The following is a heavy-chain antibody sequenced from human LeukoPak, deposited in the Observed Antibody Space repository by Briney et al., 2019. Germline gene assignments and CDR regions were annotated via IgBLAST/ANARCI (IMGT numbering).Heavy chain of an antibody. Sequence: SVKVSCKASGGTFSSYAISWVRQAPGQGLEWMGGIIPIFGTANYAQKFQGRVTITADKSTSTAYMELSSLRYEDTAVYYCARDGRRRLDYGDSENWFDPWGQGTLVTVSS. CDR2: IIPIFGTA. CDR1: GGTFSSYA. D-gene: IGHD4-17*01. V-gene: IGHV1-69*06. CDR3: ARDGRRRLDYGDSENWFDP. J-gene: IGHJ5*02.